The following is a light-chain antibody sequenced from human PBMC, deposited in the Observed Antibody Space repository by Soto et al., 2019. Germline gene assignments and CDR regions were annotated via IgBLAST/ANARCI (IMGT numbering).Light chain of an antibody. V-gene: IGKV1-39*01. Sequence: DIQMTQSPSSLSASVGDRATITCRASQSISSYLNWYQQKPGKAPKVLIYAASNLQGGVPSRFSGSGSGTDFTLIISSLQPQDFATYYCQQSYSSPITFGQGTRLEIK. J-gene: IGKJ5*01. CDR1: QSISSY. CDR3: QQSYSSPIT. CDR2: AAS.